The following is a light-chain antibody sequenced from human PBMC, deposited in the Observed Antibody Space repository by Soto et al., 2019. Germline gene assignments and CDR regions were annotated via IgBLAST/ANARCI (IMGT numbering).Light chain of an antibody. CDR1: RSDVWSSNL. CDR3: CSCTTSDTLL. Sequence: QSVLPQPASASGSPGQPIAISCTGTRSDVWSSNLVSWCQQQPGKAPKLMIYEDNKRPSGVSDRFSGSKSGNTASLTISGHQAEDEADYYCCSCTTSDTLLFGGGTKVTVL. CDR2: EDN. J-gene: IGLJ2*01. V-gene: IGLV2-23*01.